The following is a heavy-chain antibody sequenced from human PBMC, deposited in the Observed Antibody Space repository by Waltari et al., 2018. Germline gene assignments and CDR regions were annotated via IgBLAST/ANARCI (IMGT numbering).Heavy chain of an antibody. J-gene: IGHJ4*02. CDR1: GGSVNNEDSH. CDR3: ARAVTGTSNYDH. D-gene: IGHD7-27*01. Sequence: QVQLQESGPGLVMPSQTLSLTCSVSGGSVNNEDSHWSWIRQPPEKGLEWIGYISYSAGTSYNPSLKSRVTISIYTSTNQFALKLDSVTAADTAVYFCARAVTGTSNYDHWGQGTLVTVSS. CDR2: ISYSAGT. V-gene: IGHV4-30-4*08.